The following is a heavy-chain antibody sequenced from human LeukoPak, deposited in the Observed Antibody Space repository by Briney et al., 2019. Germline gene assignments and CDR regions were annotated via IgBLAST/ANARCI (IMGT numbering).Heavy chain of an antibody. CDR1: GGSFSGYY. J-gene: IGHJ4*02. Sequence: ETLSLTCAVYGGSFSGYYWSWIRQPPGKGLEWIGEINHSGSTNYNPSLKSRVTISVDTSKNQFSLKLSSVTAADTAVYYCAREGVAAAGTLYYFDYWGQGTLVTVSS. CDR2: INHSGST. CDR3: AREGVAAAGTLYYFDY. V-gene: IGHV4-34*01. D-gene: IGHD6-13*01.